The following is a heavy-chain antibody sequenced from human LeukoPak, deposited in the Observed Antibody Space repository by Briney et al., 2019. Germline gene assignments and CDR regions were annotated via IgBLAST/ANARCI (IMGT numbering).Heavy chain of an antibody. D-gene: IGHD3-22*01. Sequence: TSETLSLTCAVSGGSISSSNWWSRVRQPPGEGLEWIGEIYHSGSNNYNPSLKSRVTISVEKSNNQFSLRLTSVTAADPAVYYCARRSGFDSSGYPSVYFDYWGQGTLVTVSS. CDR3: ARRSGFDSSGYPSVYFDY. CDR2: IYHSGSN. V-gene: IGHV4-4*02. CDR1: GGSISSSNW. J-gene: IGHJ4*02.